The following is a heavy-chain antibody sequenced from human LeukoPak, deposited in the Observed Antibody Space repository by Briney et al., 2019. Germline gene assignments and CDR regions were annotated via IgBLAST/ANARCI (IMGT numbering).Heavy chain of an antibody. Sequence: SETLSLTCAVYGGSFSGYYWGWIRQPPGKGLEWIGTIYHSGSTYYNPSLKSRVTISVDTSKNQFSLKLSSVTAADTAVYYCARSGDGYNPNYWGQGTLVTVSS. D-gene: IGHD5-24*01. CDR2: IYHSGST. J-gene: IGHJ4*02. V-gene: IGHV4-38-2*01. CDR3: ARSGDGYNPNY. CDR1: GGSFSGYY.